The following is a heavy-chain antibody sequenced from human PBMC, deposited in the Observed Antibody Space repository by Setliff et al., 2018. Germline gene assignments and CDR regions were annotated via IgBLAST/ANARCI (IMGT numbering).Heavy chain of an antibody. CDR1: GLTFSSYW. J-gene: IGHJ6*03. D-gene: IGHD4-4*01. CDR3: AKPTTVTTTHYYYYMDV. CDR2: IKQDGSEK. V-gene: IGHV3-7*03. Sequence: ETLSLSCAASGLTFSSYWMTWVRQAPGKGLEWVANIKQDGSEKYYVDSVKGRFTISRDNVKNSLYLQMSSLRAEDTAVYYCAKPTTVTTTHYYYYMDVWGKGTTVTVSS.